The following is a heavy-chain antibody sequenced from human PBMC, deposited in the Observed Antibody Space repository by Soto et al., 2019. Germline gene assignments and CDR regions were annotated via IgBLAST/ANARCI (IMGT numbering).Heavy chain of an antibody. D-gene: IGHD6-19*01. J-gene: IGHJ4*02. V-gene: IGHV3-33*05. CDR1: GFTFSIYA. CDR3: AHYRGPRRQWLIDPFDY. CDR2: MSYDGTKT. Sequence: QVQRVESGGGVVQPGRSLRVSCAASGFTFSIYAMHWVRQAPGTGLEWVAVMSYDGTKTYYADSLKGRFTISRDNSQNTVYLPIPGLRDEDPAVSDCAHYRGPRRQWLIDPFDYWGQGTLVTVSP.